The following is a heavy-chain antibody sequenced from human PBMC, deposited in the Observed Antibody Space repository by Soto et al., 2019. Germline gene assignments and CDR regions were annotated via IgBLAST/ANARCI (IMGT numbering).Heavy chain of an antibody. V-gene: IGHV1-3*01. Sequence: ASVKVACKASGFSYSDYRVLWVRQAPGQSLEWLGWINAGNGNTKYSHKFQDRVTITSDTSATTTYMELRSLRSEDTAVFYCARSTKKTWLPDFWGQGTLVTLSS. J-gene: IGHJ1*01. CDR3: ARSTKKTWLPDF. D-gene: IGHD5-12*01. CDR2: INAGNGNT. CDR1: GFSYSDYR.